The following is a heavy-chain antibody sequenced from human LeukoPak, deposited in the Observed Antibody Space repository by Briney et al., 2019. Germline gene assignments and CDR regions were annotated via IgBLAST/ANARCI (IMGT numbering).Heavy chain of an antibody. D-gene: IGHD4-17*01. CDR1: GGSISSYY. Sequence: SETLSLTCTVSGGSISSYYWSWIRQPAGKGLEWIGRVYASGSTNYNPSLKSRVTMSVDTSKSQFSLKLNSVTAADTAVYYCARVYGASWYFDLWGRGTLVTVSS. CDR3: ARVYGASWYFDL. CDR2: VYASGST. J-gene: IGHJ2*01. V-gene: IGHV4-4*07.